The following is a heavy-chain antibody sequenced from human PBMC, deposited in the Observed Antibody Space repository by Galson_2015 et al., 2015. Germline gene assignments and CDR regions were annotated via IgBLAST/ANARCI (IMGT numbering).Heavy chain of an antibody. Sequence: ETLSLTCAVYGGSFSGYYWSWIRQPPGKGLEWIGEINHSGSTNYNPSLKSRVTISVDTSKNQFSLKLRSVTAADTAVYYCAGVHPITIFGVVSLYYYYGMDVWGQGTTVTVPS. CDR1: GGSFSGYY. J-gene: IGHJ6*02. V-gene: IGHV4-34*01. CDR3: AGVHPITIFGVVSLYYYYGMDV. CDR2: INHSGST. D-gene: IGHD3-3*01.